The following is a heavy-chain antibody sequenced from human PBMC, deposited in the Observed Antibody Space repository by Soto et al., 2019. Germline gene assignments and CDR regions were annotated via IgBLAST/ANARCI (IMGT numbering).Heavy chain of an antibody. CDR3: ARQSGGYVQRNVDY. Sequence: QLQLQESGPGLVKPSETLSLTCTVSGDSISSGSYYWGWIRQPPGKGLEWIGSIFYSGSTYYSPSLKSRLTMSVDTSKNQFSLRLNSLTAADTAFYYCARQSGGYVQRNVDYWGQGTLVTVSS. J-gene: IGHJ4*02. CDR2: IFYSGST. CDR1: GDSISSGSYY. D-gene: IGHD1-26*01. V-gene: IGHV4-39*01.